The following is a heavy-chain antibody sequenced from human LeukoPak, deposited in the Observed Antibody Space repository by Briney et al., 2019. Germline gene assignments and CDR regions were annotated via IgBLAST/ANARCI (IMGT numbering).Heavy chain of an antibody. D-gene: IGHD6-13*01. CDR3: ARGLGAAGDY. Sequence: SETLSLTCAVYGGSFSGYYWSWIRQPPGKGLEWIGEINHSGSTNYNPSLKSRVTISVDTSKNQFSLKLSSVTAADTAVYYCARGLGAAGDYWGQGTLVTVPS. CDR2: INHSGST. CDR1: GGSFSGYY. J-gene: IGHJ4*02. V-gene: IGHV4-34*01.